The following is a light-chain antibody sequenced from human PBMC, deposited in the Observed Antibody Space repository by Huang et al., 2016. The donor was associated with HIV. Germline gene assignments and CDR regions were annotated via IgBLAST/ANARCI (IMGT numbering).Light chain of an antibody. CDR2: EVS. V-gene: IGKV2D-29*02. J-gene: IGKJ1*01. Sequence: DIVMTQTPLSLSVAPGQPASISCKSSQSLLHRNGKTFLYWFLHKPGQSRQLLLDEVSNRFSGVPDRFSGSGSVMNFTLTISRVEAEYVGVYYCMQTIQLATFGQGTKVEIK. CDR3: MQTIQLAT. CDR1: QSLLHRNGKTF.